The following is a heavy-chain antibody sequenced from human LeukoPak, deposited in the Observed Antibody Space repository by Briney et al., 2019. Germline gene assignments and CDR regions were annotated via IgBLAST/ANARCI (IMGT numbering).Heavy chain of an antibody. CDR3: VREGISNYFFDY. V-gene: IGHV3-48*03. Sequence: GGSLRLSCAASGFTFSTYKMHWARQAPGKGLEWVSFIDSGGPTIYYADSVKGRFTISRDNAKNSLYLQMNSLRAEDTALYYCVREGISNYFFDYWGQGNLVTVSS. J-gene: IGHJ4*02. CDR2: IDSGGPTI. D-gene: IGHD3-10*01. CDR1: GFTFSTYK.